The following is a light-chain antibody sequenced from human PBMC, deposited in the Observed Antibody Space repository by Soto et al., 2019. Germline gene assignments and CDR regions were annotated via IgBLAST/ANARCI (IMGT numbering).Light chain of an antibody. Sequence: EIVLTPSPATLYLSPGERATLSFRASPSVSSYLAWDQQKPGPAPRLLIYDASNRATGIPARLSGSGSGTDDTPTISSLEPEDFAVYYCQHRSNWSPMYTFGQGTKLEIK. CDR2: DAS. V-gene: IGKV3-11*01. CDR1: PSVSSY. J-gene: IGKJ2*01. CDR3: QHRSNWSPMYT.